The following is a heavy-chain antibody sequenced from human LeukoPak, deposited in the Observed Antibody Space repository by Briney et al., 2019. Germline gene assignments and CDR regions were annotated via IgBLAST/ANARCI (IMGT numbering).Heavy chain of an antibody. Sequence: PSETLSLTCTVSGGSVTNYHWSWIRQPAGKGLECIARFYTGGSTTYNPSLNGRATMSVDTSMNHFSLKLTSVTAADTAIYYCATVEVGTVDVFDIWGQGTMVTVSS. CDR3: ATVEVGTVDVFDI. V-gene: IGHV4-4*07. D-gene: IGHD1-26*01. CDR1: GGSVTNYH. CDR2: FYTGGST. J-gene: IGHJ3*02.